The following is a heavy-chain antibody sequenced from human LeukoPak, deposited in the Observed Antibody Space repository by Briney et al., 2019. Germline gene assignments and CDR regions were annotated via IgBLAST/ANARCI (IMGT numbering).Heavy chain of an antibody. CDR3: AKLLNDILTGYYKKQAFDI. D-gene: IGHD3-9*01. V-gene: IGHV3-53*01. J-gene: IGHJ3*02. CDR1: GFTVSNNY. CDR2: IYNGEHT. Sequence: GGSLRLSCAASGFTVSNNYMSWVRQAPGKGLEWVSVIYNGEHTYYADSVKGRFTISRDNSKNTLYLQMNSLRAEDTAVYYCAKLLNDILTGYYKKQAFDIWGQGTMVTVSS.